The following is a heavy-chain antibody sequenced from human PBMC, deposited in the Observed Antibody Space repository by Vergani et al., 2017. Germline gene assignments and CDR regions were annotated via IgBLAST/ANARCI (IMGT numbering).Heavy chain of an antibody. D-gene: IGHD4-11*01. Sequence: QVQLQESGPGLVKPSQTLSLTCTVSGGSFSTGGQSWTWLRQSAGKGLEWIGRIYTSGATNYNPSLRSRAIMSVDASKKQFSLKLTSVTAADTAVYYCARGSRIYDYSNYGWFDPWGQGTLVTVSS. J-gene: IGHJ5*02. CDR1: GGSFSTGGQS. CDR2: IYTSGAT. CDR3: ARGSRIYDYSNYGWFDP. V-gene: IGHV4-61*02.